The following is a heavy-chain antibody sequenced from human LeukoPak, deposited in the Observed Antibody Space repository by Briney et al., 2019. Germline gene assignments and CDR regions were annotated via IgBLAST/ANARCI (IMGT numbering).Heavy chain of an antibody. V-gene: IGHV3-23*01. CDR3: AKRWATTAATDAFDL. CDR1: GFTFGSYA. Sequence: GGSLGPSCEAPGFTFGSYAMGWVPKAPGKGLKWVSPISASDGSTFYADSVKGRFTISRDNSENTLFLQMSSLRGDDTAVYYCAKRWATTAATDAFDLWGQGTMVTVSS. J-gene: IGHJ3*01. CDR2: ISASDGST. D-gene: IGHD2-21*02.